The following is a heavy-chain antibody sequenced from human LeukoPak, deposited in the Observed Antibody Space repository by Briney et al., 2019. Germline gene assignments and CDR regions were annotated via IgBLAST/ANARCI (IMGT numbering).Heavy chain of an antibody. D-gene: IGHD7-27*01. CDR3: ARDKRRAVWGSSPYYYGMDV. Sequence: PGGSLRLSCAASGFTFSSYEMNWVRQAPGKGLEWVSYISSSGSTIYYADSVKGRFTISRDNAKNSLYLQMNSLRAEDTAVYYCARDKRRAVWGSSPYYYGMDVWGQGTTVTVSS. CDR2: ISSSGSTI. CDR1: GFTFSSYE. J-gene: IGHJ6*02. V-gene: IGHV3-48*03.